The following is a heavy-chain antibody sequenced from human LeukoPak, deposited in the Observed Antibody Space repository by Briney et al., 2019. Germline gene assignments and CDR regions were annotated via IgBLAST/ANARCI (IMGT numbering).Heavy chain of an antibody. D-gene: IGHD5-18*01. CDR1: GLTLSRHG. CDR3: ARDIYAAMVTATSFDY. V-gene: IGHV3-30*03. CDR2: XXXVGSKQ. J-gene: IGHJ4*02. Sequence: PGRSLRLSCARPGLTLSRHGXHXXRQAPGXGLXXXXXXXXVGSKQYYGGSVKGRFTVSRDNAKDSLSLLMNNVRLEDTAVYFCARDIYAAMVTATSFDYWGQGTLVAVSS.